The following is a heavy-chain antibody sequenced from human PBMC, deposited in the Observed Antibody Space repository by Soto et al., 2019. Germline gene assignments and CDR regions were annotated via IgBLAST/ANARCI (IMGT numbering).Heavy chain of an antibody. CDR3: ARDSGVTNYDY. CDR2: ISSSGSTI. D-gene: IGHD2-15*01. V-gene: IGHV3-11*04. J-gene: IGHJ4*02. Sequence: QVQLVESGGGLVKPGGSLRLSCAAAGFTFSDYYMSWIRQAPGKGLEWVSYISSSGSTIYYADSVKGRCTISRDNAKNSLDLQMKSLRAEDTADYYCARDSGVTNYDYWGQGTLVTVSS. CDR1: GFTFSDYY.